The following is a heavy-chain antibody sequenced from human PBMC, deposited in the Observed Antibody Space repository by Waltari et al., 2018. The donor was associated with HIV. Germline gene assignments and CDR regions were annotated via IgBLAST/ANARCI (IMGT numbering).Heavy chain of an antibody. CDR2: ISSDGFTK. J-gene: IGHJ4*02. V-gene: IGHV3-30*03. CDR1: GFTFRSHS. Sequence: IQLLQSGGGVVRPGGSLRLSCEASGFTFRSHSMHWVRQAPAKGLEWVAVISSDGFTKYVDSVKGRFTVSRDISKSTLYVQMNNLRPDDTAVYYCARAFGFSNSGPVGYWGQGTLVIVSS. CDR3: ARAFGFSNSGPVGY. D-gene: IGHD5-18*01.